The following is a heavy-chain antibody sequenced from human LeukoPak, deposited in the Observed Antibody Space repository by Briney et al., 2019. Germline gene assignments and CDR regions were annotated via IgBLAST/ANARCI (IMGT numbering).Heavy chain of an antibody. J-gene: IGHJ6*02. D-gene: IGHD3-22*01. CDR3: ARVRYYDSSGYYESYMDV. Sequence: VASVMVSCKASGYICTDYYIHWVRQGPGQGLEWMGWINPNSGSTHYAQTFQGRVTMTRDTSITTVYMELSSLRSDDTAVYYCARVRYYDSSGYYESYMDVWGQGTTVTVSS. CDR1: GYICTDYY. V-gene: IGHV1-2*02. CDR2: INPNSGST.